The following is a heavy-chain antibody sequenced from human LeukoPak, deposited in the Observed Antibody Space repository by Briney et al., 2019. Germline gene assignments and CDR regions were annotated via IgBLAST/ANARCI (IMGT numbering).Heavy chain of an antibody. V-gene: IGHV3-33*08. CDR3: ARSRLLTDFYFDF. CDR1: GFAFSSYG. J-gene: IGHJ4*02. D-gene: IGHD2-15*01. Sequence: GGLRLSCAASGFAFSSYGIHWVRRAPGKGLEWVAVIWNAGSNKYYADSVTGRFTISRDNSKNTLYLQMNSLRPEDTAVYYCARSRLLTDFYFDFCGQGALVTVSS. CDR2: IWNAGSNK.